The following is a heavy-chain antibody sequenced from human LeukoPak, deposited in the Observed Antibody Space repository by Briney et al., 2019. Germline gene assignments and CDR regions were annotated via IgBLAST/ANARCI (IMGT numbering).Heavy chain of an antibody. D-gene: IGHD3-10*01. J-gene: IGHJ4*02. CDR2: IYPGDSDT. CDR1: GSSFTSYW. V-gene: IGHV5-51*01. CDR3: ARHKGTMVRGVTPVDY. Sequence: GESLKISCQGSGSSFTSYWIGWVRQLPGKGLEWMGIIYPGDSDTRYSPSFQGQVTISADKSISTAYLQWSSLKASDTAMYYCARHKGTMVRGVTPVDYWGQGTLVTVSS.